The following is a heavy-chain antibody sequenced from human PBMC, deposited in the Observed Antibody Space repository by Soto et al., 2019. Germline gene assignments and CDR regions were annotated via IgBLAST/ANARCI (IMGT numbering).Heavy chain of an antibody. CDR3: ARGHTIYYYYYYMDV. CDR1: GGSFSGYY. J-gene: IGHJ6*03. CDR2: INHSGST. Sequence: SETLSLTCAVYGGSFSGYYWSWIRQPPGKGLEWIGEINHSGSTNYNPSLKSRVTISVDTSKNQFSLKLSSVTAADTAVYYCARGHTIYYYYYYMDVWGKGTTVTVS. V-gene: IGHV4-34*01.